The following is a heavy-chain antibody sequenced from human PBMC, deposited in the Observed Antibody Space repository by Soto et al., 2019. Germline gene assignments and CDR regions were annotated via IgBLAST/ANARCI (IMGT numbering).Heavy chain of an antibody. CDR3: VRTSTSGTRFDY. Sequence: SETLSLTCTVSGGSISSGGYYWSWIRQHPGKGLEWIGYIYYSGSTYYNPSFKSRVAMSVDKSKNQFSLKLNSVTAADTALYYCVRTSTSGTRFDYWGQGSLVTVSS. D-gene: IGHD1-1*01. J-gene: IGHJ4*02. CDR1: GGSISSGGYY. V-gene: IGHV4-31*09. CDR2: IYYSGST.